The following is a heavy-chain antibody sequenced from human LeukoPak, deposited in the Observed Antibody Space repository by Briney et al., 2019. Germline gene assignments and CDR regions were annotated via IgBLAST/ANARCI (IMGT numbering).Heavy chain of an antibody. CDR3: ATGSTITIFGTDY. J-gene: IGHJ4*02. CDR2: FDPEAGET. V-gene: IGHV1-24*01. CDR1: GYTLTELS. D-gene: IGHD3-3*01. Sequence: ASVKVSCKVSGYTLTELSMHWVRQAPGKGHEWMGSFDPEAGETIYAQKFQGRVTMTEDTSTDTAFMELSSLRSEDTAVYYCATGSTITIFGTDYWGQGTLVTVSS.